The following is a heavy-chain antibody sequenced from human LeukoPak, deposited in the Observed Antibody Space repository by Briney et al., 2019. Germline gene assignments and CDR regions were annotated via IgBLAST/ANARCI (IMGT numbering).Heavy chain of an antibody. V-gene: IGHV4-59*08. J-gene: IGHJ4*02. CDR3: ARGGLGGITAYSNYLFDY. CDR1: GGSISNYY. D-gene: IGHD4-11*01. Sequence: SESLSLTCTVSGGSISNYYWSWIRQPPGEGLEWIGYIYYSGSTNYNPSLKSRVTLSIDTSKNQFSLNLTSVTATDTAVYYCARGGLGGITAYSNYLFDYWGQGTLVTVSS. CDR2: IYYSGST.